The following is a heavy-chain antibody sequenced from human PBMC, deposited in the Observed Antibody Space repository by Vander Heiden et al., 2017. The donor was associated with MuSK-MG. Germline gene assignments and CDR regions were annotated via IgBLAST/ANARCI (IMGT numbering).Heavy chain of an antibody. CDR3: ARGVPSEAYYYDS. J-gene: IGHJ4*02. V-gene: IGHV1-18*01. CDR2: ISPYGGNT. D-gene: IGHD2-21*01. CDR1: GYHFSSYM. Sequence: HVELVQSGAEVRKPGASVKVSCTASGYHFSSYMIAWVRQAPGQGLEWMGRISPYGGNTNYAQRFQGRVTMTMDPSTSTVYLDLRSLRSDDTALYFCARGVPSEAYYYDSWGQGTLVTVSS.